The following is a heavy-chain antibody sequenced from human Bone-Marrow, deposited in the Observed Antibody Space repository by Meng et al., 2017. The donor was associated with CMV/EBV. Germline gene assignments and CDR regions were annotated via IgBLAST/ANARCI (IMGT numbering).Heavy chain of an antibody. CDR3: GRDLTGERDQ. Sequence: EVQFVESGECLVQPGGSLRLSCADYGFTFSNYWMHWVRKVPGEGLVWVSRINTDGSFTSYADSVKGRFTISRDNAKNTLYLQMNSLRVDDSAVYYCGRDLTGERDQWGQGTLVTVSS. J-gene: IGHJ4*02. V-gene: IGHV3-74*03. CDR2: INTDGSFT. CDR1: GFTFSNYW. D-gene: IGHD7-27*01.